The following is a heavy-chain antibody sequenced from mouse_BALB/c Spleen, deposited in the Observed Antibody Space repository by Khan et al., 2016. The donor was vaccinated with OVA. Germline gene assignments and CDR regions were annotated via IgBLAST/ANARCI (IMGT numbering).Heavy chain of an antibody. CDR3: ARNPFDY. J-gene: IGHJ3*01. CDR1: VYTFTSYW. CDR2: IDPYDSET. Sequence: QVQLQQPGAELVRPGASVKLSCEASVYTFTSYWMNWVKQSPEQGLEWIGSIDPYDSETHYNQNFKDKAILTVDKSSSTAYMQLSSLTSEDSAVYYGARNPFDYWGQGTLVTVSA. V-gene: IGHV1-52*01.